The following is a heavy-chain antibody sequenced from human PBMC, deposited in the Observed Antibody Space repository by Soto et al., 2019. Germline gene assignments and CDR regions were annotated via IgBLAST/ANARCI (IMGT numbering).Heavy chain of an antibody. J-gene: IGHJ4*02. Sequence: XGTLSLTCAVYGGSFSGYYWSWIRQPPGKGLEWIGEINHSGSTNYNPSLKSRVTISVDTSKNQFSLKLSSVTAADTAVYYCARVGYSSDYWGQGTLVTVSS. V-gene: IGHV4-34*01. CDR3: ARVGYSSDY. CDR2: INHSGST. D-gene: IGHD6-13*01. CDR1: GGSFSGYY.